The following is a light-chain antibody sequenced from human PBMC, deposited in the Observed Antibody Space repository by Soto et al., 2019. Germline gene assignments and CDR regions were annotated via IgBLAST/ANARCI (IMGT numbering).Light chain of an antibody. V-gene: IGKV3-11*01. J-gene: IGKJ5*01. CDR3: QQRYNWPLIT. CDR2: DAS. Sequence: EIVLTQSPSTLSLSPGERATLSCRASQSVSTNLAWYQQKFGQAPSLLMYDASKMATGIPARLSGSGSGPDFTLTISRLEPEDFAVYYCQQRYNWPLITFGQGTRLEMK. CDR1: QSVSTN.